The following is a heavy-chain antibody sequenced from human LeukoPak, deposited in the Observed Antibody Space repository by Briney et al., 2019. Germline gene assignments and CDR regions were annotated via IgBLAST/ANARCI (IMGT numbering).Heavy chain of an antibody. CDR2: IYYSGST. Sequence: SQTLSLTCTVSGGSISSGDYYWSWIRQPPGKSLEWIGYIYYSGSTYYNPSLKSRVTISVDTSKNQFSLKLSSVTAADTAVYYCARRLVRGDAFDIWGQGTMVTVSS. CDR1: GGSISSGDYY. D-gene: IGHD6-19*01. CDR3: ARRLVRGDAFDI. J-gene: IGHJ3*02. V-gene: IGHV4-30-4*01.